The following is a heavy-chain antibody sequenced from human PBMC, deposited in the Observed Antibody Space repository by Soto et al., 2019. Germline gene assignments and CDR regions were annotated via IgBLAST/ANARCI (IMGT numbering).Heavy chain of an antibody. CDR3: ARGHDSSGYYYGMDV. J-gene: IGHJ6*02. CDR2: INHSGST. CDR1: GGSFSGYY. Sequence: PSETLSLTCAVYGGSFSGYYWSWIRQPPGKGLEWIGEINHSGSTDYNPSLKSRATISVDTSKNQFSLKLSSVTAADTAVYYCARGHDSSGYYYGMDVWGQGTTVTVSS. V-gene: IGHV4-34*01. D-gene: IGHD3-22*01.